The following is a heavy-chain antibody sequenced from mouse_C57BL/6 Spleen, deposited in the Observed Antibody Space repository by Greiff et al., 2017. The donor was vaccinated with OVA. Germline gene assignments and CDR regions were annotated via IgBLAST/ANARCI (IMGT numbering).Heavy chain of an antibody. CDR1: GFTFSSYG. V-gene: IGHV5-6*01. CDR2: ISSGGSYT. CDR3: ARQGTGSYFDY. Sequence: VQGVESGGDLVKPGGSLKLSCAASGFTFSSYGMSWVRQTPDKRLEWVATISSGGSYTYYPDSVKGRFTISRDNAKNTLYLQMSSLKSEDTAMYYCARQGTGSYFDYWGQGTTLTVSS. D-gene: IGHD4-1*01. J-gene: IGHJ2*01.